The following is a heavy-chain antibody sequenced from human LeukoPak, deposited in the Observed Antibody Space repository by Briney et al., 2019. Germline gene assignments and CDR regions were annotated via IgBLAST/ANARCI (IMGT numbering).Heavy chain of an antibody. Sequence: QPGGSLRLSCAASGFTVSSNYMSWVRQAPGRGLEWVSVIYSGGSTYYADSVKGRFTISRDNSKNTLFLQMNSLRAGYTAVYYCARGTVTMVDYWGQGTLVTVSS. CDR1: GFTVSSNY. CDR3: ARGTVTMVDY. V-gene: IGHV3-66*01. CDR2: IYSGGST. D-gene: IGHD3-10*01. J-gene: IGHJ4*02.